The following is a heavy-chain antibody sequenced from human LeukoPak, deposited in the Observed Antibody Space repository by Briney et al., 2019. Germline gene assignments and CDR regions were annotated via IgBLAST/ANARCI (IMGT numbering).Heavy chain of an antibody. J-gene: IGHJ4*02. D-gene: IGHD3-22*01. CDR2: IYPGNSDT. Sequence: GESLKISCQGYGYSFTTYWIGWVRQKPGEGLEWMGAIYPGNSDTKYRPSFQGQVTISADKTTNTAYLQWTRLEASDTAMYYCARPDMTMLVDYWGQGTLVTVSS. V-gene: IGHV5-51*01. CDR1: GYSFTTYW. CDR3: ARPDMTMLVDY.